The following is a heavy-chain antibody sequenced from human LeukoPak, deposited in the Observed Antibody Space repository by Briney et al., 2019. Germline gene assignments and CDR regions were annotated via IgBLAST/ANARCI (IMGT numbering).Heavy chain of an antibody. CDR2: INWNGGST. Sequence: PGGSLRLSCAASGFTFSSYGMSWVRQAPGKGLEWVSGINWNGGSTGYADSVKGRFTISRDNAKNSLHLQMNSLRAEDTALYYCARDDVSGDYYDSSGYYRGGAFDIWGQGTMVTVSS. V-gene: IGHV3-20*04. D-gene: IGHD3-22*01. CDR3: ARDDVSGDYYDSSGYYRGGAFDI. CDR1: GFTFSSYG. J-gene: IGHJ3*02.